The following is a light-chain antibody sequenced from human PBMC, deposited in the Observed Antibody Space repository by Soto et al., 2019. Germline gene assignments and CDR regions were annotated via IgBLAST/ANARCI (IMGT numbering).Light chain of an antibody. CDR1: SGYSTYA. CDR2: INYDGTH. Sequence: QSVLTQSPSASASLGASVKLTCTLSSGYSTYAIAWHQQQSGKGPRFLMKINYDGTHSKGDGFYDRFSGSSSGAERHLTIYSLQSEDEADYYCQSLGTGSQGFGGGTKLTVL. J-gene: IGLJ3*02. V-gene: IGLV4-69*01. CDR3: QSLGTGSQG.